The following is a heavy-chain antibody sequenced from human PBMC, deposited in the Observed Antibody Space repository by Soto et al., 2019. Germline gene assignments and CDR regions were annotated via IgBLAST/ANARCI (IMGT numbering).Heavy chain of an antibody. V-gene: IGHV1-46*03. CDR1: GYIFTSYY. CDR2: INPFDGSR. J-gene: IGHJ4*02. Sequence: QVQLVQSGAEVKKPGASVKVSCKASGYIFTSYYIHWVRQAPGQGLEWMGWINPFDGSRMFAQGLQGRVNMTRDTSTSTVYMEVSSLRSEDTAVYYCARVDPGETSPFDHWGQGTLVTVSS. CDR3: ARVDPGETSPFDH. D-gene: IGHD3-10*01.